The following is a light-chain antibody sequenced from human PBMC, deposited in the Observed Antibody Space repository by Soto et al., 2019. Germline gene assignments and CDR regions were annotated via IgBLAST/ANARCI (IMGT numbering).Light chain of an antibody. CDR1: QSVYRN. Sequence: EIVMTQSPVTLSVSPGEGVTLSCRASQSVYRNLAWYQQNPGQAPRLLIYDASDKAPDIPARFSGSGSGTNFTLTGSKLQSEDFAVYYCQQYTNWPLTFGGGTRVDIK. CDR3: QQYTNWPLT. J-gene: IGKJ4*01. V-gene: IGKV3-15*01. CDR2: DAS.